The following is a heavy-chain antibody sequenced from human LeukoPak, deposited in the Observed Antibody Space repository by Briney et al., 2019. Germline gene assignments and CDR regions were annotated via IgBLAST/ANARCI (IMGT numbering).Heavy chain of an antibody. J-gene: IGHJ4*02. CDR2: IYYSGST. CDR3: SREDCSSTIYIIDY. V-gene: IGHV4-59*01. D-gene: IGHD2-2*01. CDR1: GGSISNYY. Sequence: SETLSLTCTVSGGSISNYYWSWIRQPPGKGLEWIGYIYYSGSTNYNPSLKSRVTISVDTSKNQFSLKLSSVTAADTAVYYCSREDCSSTIYIIDYWGQGTLVTVSS.